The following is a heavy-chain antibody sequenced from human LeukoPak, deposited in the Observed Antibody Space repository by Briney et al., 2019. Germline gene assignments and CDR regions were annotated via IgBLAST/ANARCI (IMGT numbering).Heavy chain of an antibody. Sequence: GGSLRLSCAASGFTFSSYSMNWVRHAPGKGLEWVSGISWNSGSVGYADSVKGRFTISRDNAKNSLFLQMNSLRAGDTALYFCAKSSGDSYFDYWGQGTLVTVSS. J-gene: IGHJ4*02. CDR2: ISWNSGSV. V-gene: IGHV3-9*01. CDR3: AKSSGDSYFDY. D-gene: IGHD3-10*01. CDR1: GFTFSSYS.